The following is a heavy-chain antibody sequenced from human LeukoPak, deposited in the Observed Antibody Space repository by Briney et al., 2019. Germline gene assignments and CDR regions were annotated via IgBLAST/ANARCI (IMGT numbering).Heavy chain of an antibody. J-gene: IGHJ4*02. CDR2: IKSKTDGGTA. CDR3: TTGWIITLDNYFDY. V-gene: IGHV3-15*07. D-gene: IGHD3-22*01. Sequence: GGSLRLSCAASGFTFSNAWMNWVGRAPGKGLGGLGRIKSKTDGGTADYAAPVKGRFTISRDDSENTLYLQMNSLKTEDTAVYYCTTGWIITLDNYFDYWGQGTLVTVSS. CDR1: GFTFSNAW.